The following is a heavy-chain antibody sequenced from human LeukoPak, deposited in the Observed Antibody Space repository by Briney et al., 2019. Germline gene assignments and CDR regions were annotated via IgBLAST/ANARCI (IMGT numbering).Heavy chain of an antibody. J-gene: IGHJ4*02. V-gene: IGHV4-34*01. D-gene: IGHD4-17*01. CDR1: GGSFSGYY. Sequence: SETLSLTCAVYGGSFSGYYWSWIRQPPGKGLEWIGEINHSGSTNYNPSLKSRVTISVDTSKNQFSLKLSSVTAADTAVYYCARRSTVTTFPFDYWGQGTLVTVSS. CDR2: INHSGST. CDR3: ARRSTVTTFPFDY.